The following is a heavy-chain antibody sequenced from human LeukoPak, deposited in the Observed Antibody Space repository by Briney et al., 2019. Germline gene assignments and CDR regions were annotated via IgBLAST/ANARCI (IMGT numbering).Heavy chain of an antibody. CDR3: ARGNEARQPMIFDY. J-gene: IGHJ4*02. Sequence: PGGSLRLSCAASGFTFSSYSMNWIRQPAGKGLEWIGRIYTSGSTNYNPSLKSRVTMSVDTSKNQFSLKLSSVTAADTAVYYCARGNEARQPMIFDYWGQGTLVTVSS. CDR1: GFTFSSYS. V-gene: IGHV4-4*07. CDR2: IYTSGST. D-gene: IGHD6-6*01.